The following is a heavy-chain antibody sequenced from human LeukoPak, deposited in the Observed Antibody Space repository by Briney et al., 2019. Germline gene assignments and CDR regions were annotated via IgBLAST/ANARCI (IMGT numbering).Heavy chain of an antibody. CDR2: ISGSGGST. D-gene: IGHD1-7*01. CDR3: AKGETEAGTLTHGY. CDR1: GFTFTSCA. J-gene: IGHJ4*02. V-gene: IGHV3-23*01. Sequence: GGSLRLSCAASGFTFTSCAMSWVRQAPGEGLEWVSAISGSGGSTYYADSVKGRFTISRDNSQNALYLQMNSLRAEDTAEYYCAKGETEAGTLTHGYWGQGTLVTVSS.